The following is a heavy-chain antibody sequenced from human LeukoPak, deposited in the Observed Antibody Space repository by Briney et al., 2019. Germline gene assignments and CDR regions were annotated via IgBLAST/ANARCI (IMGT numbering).Heavy chain of an antibody. Sequence: SETLSLTCTVSGGSISSGGYYWSWIRQHPGKGLEWIGYIYYSGSTYYNPSLKSRVTISVDTSKNQFSLKLSSVTAADTAVYYCAGAEVIAMSRRAFDIWGQGTMVTVSS. D-gene: IGHD2-21*01. J-gene: IGHJ3*02. V-gene: IGHV4-31*03. CDR3: AGAEVIAMSRRAFDI. CDR2: IYYSGST. CDR1: GGSISSGGYY.